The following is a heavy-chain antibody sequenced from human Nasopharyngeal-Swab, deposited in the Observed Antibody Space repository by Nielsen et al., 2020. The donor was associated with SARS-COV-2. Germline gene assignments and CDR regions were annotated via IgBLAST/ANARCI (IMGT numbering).Heavy chain of an antibody. Sequence: ASVKVSCKASGYTFSGYYIHWVRQAPGQGFEWMGRINTNSGNTNDAQKFQGRVTMTRDTSISTAYMELSRLTSDDTAIYYCARVDYYGSGLYYYYYMDVWGKGTPVTVSS. CDR2: INTNSGNT. V-gene: IGHV1-2*06. D-gene: IGHD3-10*01. J-gene: IGHJ6*03. CDR1: GYTFSGYY. CDR3: ARVDYYGSGLYYYYYMDV.